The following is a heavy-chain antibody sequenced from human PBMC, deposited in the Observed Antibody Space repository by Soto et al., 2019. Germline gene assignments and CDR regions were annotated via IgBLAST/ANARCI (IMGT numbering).Heavy chain of an antibody. CDR3: TRQGPTDGYNWGFDS. J-gene: IGHJ4*02. D-gene: IGHD5-12*01. CDR1: GFSFSGSD. V-gene: IGHV3-73*01. CDR2: VRSKANTYAT. Sequence: PGGSLRLSCAASGFSFSGSDMHWGRQASGKGLEWVGRVRSKANTYATSYAASVKGRFTISRDDSKNTAYLQMNSLKTEDSAVYYCTRQGPTDGYNWGFDSWGQGTRVTVSS.